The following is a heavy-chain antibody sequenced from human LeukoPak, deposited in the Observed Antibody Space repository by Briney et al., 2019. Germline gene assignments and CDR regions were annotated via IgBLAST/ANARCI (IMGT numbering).Heavy chain of an antibody. J-gene: IGHJ5*02. CDR3: AKDRYSGSYDP. Sequence: GGSLRLSCGSSGFNLSAYSMNWVRQAPGKGLEWVSYISNSHSPIYYADSVKGRFTISRDNAKNTLYLQMNSLRAEDTAVYYCAKDRYSGSYDPWGQGTLVTVSS. CDR1: GFNLSAYS. V-gene: IGHV3-48*01. CDR2: ISNSHSPI. D-gene: IGHD1-26*01.